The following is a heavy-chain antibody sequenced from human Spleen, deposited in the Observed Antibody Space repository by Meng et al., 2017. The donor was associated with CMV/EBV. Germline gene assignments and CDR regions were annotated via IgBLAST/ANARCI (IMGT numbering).Heavy chain of an antibody. CDR3: ARVQDFWSGYYTGIGYGMDV. D-gene: IGHD3-3*01. J-gene: IGHJ6*02. V-gene: IGHV1-2*02. Sequence: ASVKVSCKASGYTFTGYYMHWVRQAPGQGLEWMGWINHNSGGTNYAQKFQGRVTMTRDTSISTAYMELSRLRSEDTAVYYCARVQDFWSGYYTGIGYGMDVWGQGTTVTVSS. CDR1: GYTFTGYY. CDR2: INHNSGGT.